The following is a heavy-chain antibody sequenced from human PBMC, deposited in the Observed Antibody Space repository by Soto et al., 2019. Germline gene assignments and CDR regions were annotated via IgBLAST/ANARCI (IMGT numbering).Heavy chain of an antibody. D-gene: IGHD3-22*01. CDR3: ARRFYYDSSGYYPDAFDI. CDR1: GGTFSSYT. Sequence: GASVKVSXKASGGTFSSYTISWVRQAPGQGLEWMGRIIPILGIANYAQKFQGRVTITADKSTSTAYMELSSLRSEDTAVYYCARRFYYDSSGYYPDAFDIWGQGTMVTVSS. V-gene: IGHV1-69*02. CDR2: IIPILGIA. J-gene: IGHJ3*02.